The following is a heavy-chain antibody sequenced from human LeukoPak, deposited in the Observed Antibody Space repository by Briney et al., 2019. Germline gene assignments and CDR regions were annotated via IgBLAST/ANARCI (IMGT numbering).Heavy chain of an antibody. CDR2: MNPNSGNT. D-gene: IGHD6-19*01. CDR3: ARGRRRSSGWYEKYCGMDV. J-gene: IGHJ6*02. Sequence: ASVKVSCKASGYTFTSYDINWVRQAPGQGLEWMGWMNPNSGNTGYAQKFQGRVTMTRNTSISTAYMELSSLRSEDTAVYYCARGRRRSSGWYEKYCGMDVWGQGTTVTVSS. V-gene: IGHV1-8*01. CDR1: GYTFTSYD.